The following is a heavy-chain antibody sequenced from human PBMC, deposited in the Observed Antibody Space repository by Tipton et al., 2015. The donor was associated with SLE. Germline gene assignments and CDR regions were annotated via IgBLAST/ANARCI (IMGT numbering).Heavy chain of an antibody. V-gene: IGHV3-21*03. J-gene: IGHJ4*02. CDR3: AREQSAMYFDY. CDR1: GFPFSSYT. CDR2: ISNRNSDI. Sequence: SLRLSCAASGFPFSSYTMNWVRQAPGKGLEWIASISNRNSDIYYAESVKGRFTISRDNAKNSLYLQMNSLRAEDTAIYYCAREQSAMYFDYWGQGTLVTVSS.